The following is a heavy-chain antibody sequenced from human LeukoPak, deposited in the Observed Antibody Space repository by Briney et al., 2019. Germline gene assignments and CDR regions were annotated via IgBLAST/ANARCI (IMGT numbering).Heavy chain of an antibody. D-gene: IGHD3-3*01. CDR1: GYSISSGYC. CDR2: IYHSGST. V-gene: IGHV4-38-2*01. CDR3: ARRYYDFWSGYYTFFDY. Sequence: PSETLSLTCAVSGYSISSGYCWGWIRQPPGKGLEWIGSIYHSGSTYYNPSLKSRVTISVDTSKNQFSLKLSSVTAADTAVYYCARRYYDFWSGYYTFFDYWGQGTLVTVSS. J-gene: IGHJ4*02.